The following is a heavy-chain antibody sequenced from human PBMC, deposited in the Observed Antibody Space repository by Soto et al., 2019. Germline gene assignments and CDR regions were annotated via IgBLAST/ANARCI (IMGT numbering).Heavy chain of an antibody. Sequence: PSETLSLTCAVYGGSFSGYYWSWIRQPPGKGLEWIGEINHSGSTNYNPSLKSRVTISVDTSKNQFSLKLSSVTAADTAVYYCARVNQSRTRLLWFGELARGPFDPWGQGTLVTVSS. D-gene: IGHD3-10*01. V-gene: IGHV4-34*01. CDR2: INHSGST. CDR3: ARVNQSRTRLLWFGELARGPFDP. J-gene: IGHJ5*02. CDR1: GGSFSGYY.